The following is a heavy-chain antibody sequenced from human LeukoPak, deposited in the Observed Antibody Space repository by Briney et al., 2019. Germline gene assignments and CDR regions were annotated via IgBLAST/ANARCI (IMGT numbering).Heavy chain of an antibody. V-gene: IGHV4-59*01. Sequence: SETLSLTCTVSGGSISSYYWSWLRQPPGKGLEWIGYIYYSGSTNYNPSLKSRVTISVDTSKNQFSLKLSSVTAADTAVYYCARAGSTSSPPNLWGRGTLVTVSS. J-gene: IGHJ2*01. D-gene: IGHD2-2*01. CDR1: GGSISSYY. CDR2: IYYSGST. CDR3: ARAGSTSSPPNL.